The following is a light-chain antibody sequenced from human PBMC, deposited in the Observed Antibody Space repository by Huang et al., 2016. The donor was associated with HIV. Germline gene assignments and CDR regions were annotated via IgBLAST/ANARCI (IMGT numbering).Light chain of an antibody. CDR3: QQSYNSLYT. J-gene: IGKJ2*01. CDR1: QNIGSY. Sequence: DFQMTQFPSSLSASVGDRVTITCRASQNIGSYLNWYQHKPGKAPRRLIYAASSWESGIPYRFSGSGSGTEFTLTISSRQPEDFATYYCQQSYNSLYTFGQGTKLEIK. V-gene: IGKV1-39*01. CDR2: AAS.